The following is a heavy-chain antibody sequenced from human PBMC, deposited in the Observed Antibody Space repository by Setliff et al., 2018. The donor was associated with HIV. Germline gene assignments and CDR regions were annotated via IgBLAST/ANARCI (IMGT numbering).Heavy chain of an antibody. J-gene: IGHJ4*02. CDR2: IYWDADK. D-gene: IGHD6-19*01. V-gene: IGHV2-5*02. CDR3: AHNHLAVAGSHYFDY. CDR1: GFSLSTNGVG. Sequence: SGPTLVNPTQTLTLTCTFSGFSLSTNGVGVGWIRQPPGKALEWLALIYWDADKRYSPSLKNRLTITKDTSKNLVLLTMTNMDPLDTATYYCAHNHLAVAGSHYFDYWGQGTLVTVSS.